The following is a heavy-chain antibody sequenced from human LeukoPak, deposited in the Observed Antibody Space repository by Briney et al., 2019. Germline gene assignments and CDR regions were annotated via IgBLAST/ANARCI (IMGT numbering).Heavy chain of an antibody. CDR3: ARLSGDWDRGSYFDY. D-gene: IGHD3/OR15-3a*01. J-gene: IGHJ4*02. Sequence: GESLKISCKGSGYRFTNYWIAWVRQMPGKGLEWMGIIYPGDSDTRYSPSFQGQVTISGDKSISTAYLQWSGLKASDTAMYYCARLSGDWDRGSYFDYWGQGTLVTVSS. CDR1: GYRFTNYW. CDR2: IYPGDSDT. V-gene: IGHV5-51*01.